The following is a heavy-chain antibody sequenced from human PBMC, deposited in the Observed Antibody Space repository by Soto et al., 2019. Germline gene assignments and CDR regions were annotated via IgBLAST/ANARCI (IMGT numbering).Heavy chain of an antibody. CDR1: GGTFNSYG. CDR3: VRVRVIRGVIPSHFGL. Sequence: QDHLAQSGAEVKKPGSSVTVSCKASGGTFNSYGISRVRQAPGQGLDWMGVIIPLYGTVNYAQNFQGRVSITADKSTSTADMDLSSLRSDDTAVYYCVRVRVIRGVIPSHFGLWGQGTLVTVSS. CDR2: IIPLYGTV. D-gene: IGHD3-10*01. V-gene: IGHV1-69*06. J-gene: IGHJ4*02.